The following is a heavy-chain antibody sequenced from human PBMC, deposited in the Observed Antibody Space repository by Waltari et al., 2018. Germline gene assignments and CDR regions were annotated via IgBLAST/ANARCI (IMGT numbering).Heavy chain of an antibody. Sequence: QVQLHESGPGLGKPSETLSLTCAVSGYPIGSGFYWGWIRQPPGKDLEWIGSVCHSGGTFSNPPLKSRVTISRDTSKNQLSLKVTSVTAADTAIYYCARGGFDTNSYFDLWGRGTLVTVSS. CDR1: GYPIGSGFY. V-gene: IGHV4-38-2*01. CDR2: VCHSGGT. J-gene: IGHJ2*01. CDR3: ARGGFDTNSYFDL. D-gene: IGHD2-8*01.